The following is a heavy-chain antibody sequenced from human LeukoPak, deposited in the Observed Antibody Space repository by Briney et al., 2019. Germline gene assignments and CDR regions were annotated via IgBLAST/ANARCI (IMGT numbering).Heavy chain of an antibody. J-gene: IGHJ3*01. V-gene: IGHV3-23*01. CDR3: AKAECSSTSCYLGLA. Sequence: TGGSLRLSCAASGFIFSSYAMSWVRQAPGKGLEWVSVISGGGGTTSYADSVKGRFTISRDNSKNTLYLQMNNLRAEDTAVYYCAKAECSSTSCYLGLAWGQGTMVTVSS. CDR1: GFIFSSYA. CDR2: ISGGGGTT. D-gene: IGHD2-2*01.